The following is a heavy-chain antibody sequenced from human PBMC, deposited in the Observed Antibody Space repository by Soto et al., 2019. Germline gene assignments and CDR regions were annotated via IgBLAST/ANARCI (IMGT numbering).Heavy chain of an antibody. CDR3: TTEEFEVDY. V-gene: IGHV3-21*01. Sequence: EVQLVESGGGLVKPGESLRLSCTVSGFALSSYAMTWVRQAPGKGLEWLASISSSSNFKYYGDSVKGRFIISRDNAKNSLYLQMNSLRVEYTAMYFCTTEEFEVDYWGQGTLVTVSS. CDR2: ISSSSNFK. CDR1: GFALSSYA. J-gene: IGHJ4*02. D-gene: IGHD3-10*01.